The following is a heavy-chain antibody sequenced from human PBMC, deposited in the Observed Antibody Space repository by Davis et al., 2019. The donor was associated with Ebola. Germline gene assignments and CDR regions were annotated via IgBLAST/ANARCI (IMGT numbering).Heavy chain of an antibody. V-gene: IGHV4-59*01. CDR2: IYYSGST. Sequence: PSETLSLTCTVSGGSISSYYWSWIRQPPGKGLEWIGYIYYSGSTNYNPSLKSRVTISVDTSKNQFSLKLSSVTAADTAVYYCARRYCSGGSCFFAFDIWGQGTMVTVSS. CDR3: ARRYCSGGSCFFAFDI. D-gene: IGHD2-15*01. CDR1: GGSISSYY. J-gene: IGHJ3*02.